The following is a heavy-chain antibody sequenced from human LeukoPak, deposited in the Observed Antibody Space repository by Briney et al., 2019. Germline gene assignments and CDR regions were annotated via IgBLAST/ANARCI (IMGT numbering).Heavy chain of an antibody. CDR3: ARDRSGWWFDS. CDR2: IYHSGST. D-gene: IGHD2-15*01. J-gene: IGHJ5*01. CDR1: GGSISSGGYS. V-gene: IGHV4-30-2*01. Sequence: PSETLSLTCAVSGGSISSGGYSWSWIRQPPGKGLEWIGYIYHSGSTNYNPSLKSRVTISVDTSKSQFSLKLSSVTAADTAVYYCARDRSGWWFDSWGLGTLVTVSS.